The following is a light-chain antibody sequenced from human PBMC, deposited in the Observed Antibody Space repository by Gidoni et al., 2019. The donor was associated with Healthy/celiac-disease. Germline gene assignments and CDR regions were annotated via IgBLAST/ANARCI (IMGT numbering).Light chain of an antibody. V-gene: IGKV1-39*01. CDR2: AAS. CDR3: QQGYSTPLAWT. CDR1: QSISSY. Sequence: ESQMTQSPASLSASVGDRVTITCRASQSISSYLNWYQQKPGKAPKLLIYAASSLQSGVPSRFSGSGSGTDFPLTISSLQPEDFAPYYCQQGYSTPLAWTFXXXTKVEIK. J-gene: IGKJ1*01.